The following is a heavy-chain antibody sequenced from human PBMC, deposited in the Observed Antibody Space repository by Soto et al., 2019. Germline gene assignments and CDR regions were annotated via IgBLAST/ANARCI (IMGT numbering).Heavy chain of an antibody. CDR1: GFTFSGYE. CDR2: ISSTGNTI. CDR3: ASPMVTAPNDAFDV. Sequence: EVQLVESGGGLVQPGGSLRLSCAASGFTFSGYEMNWVRQAPGKGLEWISYISSTGNTIYYADSVKGRFTISRDNAKNSLYLQMNSLRAEDTSVYYCASPMVTAPNDAFDVWSQGTMVTVSS. V-gene: IGHV3-48*03. D-gene: IGHD2-21*02. J-gene: IGHJ3*01.